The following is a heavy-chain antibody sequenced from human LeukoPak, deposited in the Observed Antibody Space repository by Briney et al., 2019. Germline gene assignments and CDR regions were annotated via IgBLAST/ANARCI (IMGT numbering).Heavy chain of an antibody. D-gene: IGHD3-22*01. CDR3: ARAPRITMIVVVTGHAFDI. CDR2: INWNGGSA. CDR1: GFTFDDYG. Sequence: GGSLRLSRAASGFTFDDYGMSWVRQAPGKGLEWVSGINWNGGSAGYADSVKGRFTISRDNAKNSLYLQMNSLRAEDTALYYCARAPRITMIVVVTGHAFDIWGQGTMVTVSS. V-gene: IGHV3-20*04. J-gene: IGHJ3*02.